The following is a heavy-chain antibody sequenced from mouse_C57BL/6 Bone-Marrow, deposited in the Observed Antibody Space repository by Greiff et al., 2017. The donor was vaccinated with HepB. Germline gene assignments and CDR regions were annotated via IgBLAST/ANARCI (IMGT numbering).Heavy chain of an antibody. V-gene: IGHV1-81*01. Sequence: QVQLQQSGAELARPGASVKLSCKASGYTFTSYGISWVKQSTGQGLEWIGEIYPRSGNTYYNEKFKGKATLTADKSSSTAYMELRSLTSEDSAVYFCARIPFDYDYLWFAYWGQGTLVTVAA. CDR2: IYPRSGNT. CDR3: ARIPFDYDYLWFAY. D-gene: IGHD2-4*01. CDR1: GYTFTSYG. J-gene: IGHJ3*01.